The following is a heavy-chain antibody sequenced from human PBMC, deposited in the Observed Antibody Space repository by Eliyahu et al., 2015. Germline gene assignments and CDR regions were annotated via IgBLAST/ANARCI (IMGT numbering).Heavy chain of an antibody. Sequence: QLQLQESGPGLVKPSETLSLXCTVSGGSISSSSYYWGWXRQPPGKGLEWIGRIYYSGSTYYNPSLKSRVTISVDTSKNQFSLKLSSVTAADTAVYYCARHGGVGATSYFDYWGQGTLVTVSS. J-gene: IGHJ4*02. CDR1: GGSISSSSYY. CDR2: IYYSGST. V-gene: IGHV4-39*01. D-gene: IGHD1-26*01. CDR3: ARHGGVGATSYFDY.